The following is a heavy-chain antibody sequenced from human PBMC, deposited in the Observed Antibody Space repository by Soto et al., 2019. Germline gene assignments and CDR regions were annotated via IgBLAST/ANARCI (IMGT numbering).Heavy chain of an antibody. V-gene: IGHV5-10-1*01. J-gene: IGHJ6*02. CDR2: IDPSDSYT. CDR1: GYSFTSYW. Sequence: PGESLKISCKGSGYSFTSYWISWVRQMPGKGLEWMGRIDPSDSYTNYSPSFQGHVTISADKSISTAYLQWSSLKASDTAMYYCASSRIAAYYYYGMDVWGQGTTVTVSS. CDR3: ASSRIAAYYYYGMDV. D-gene: IGHD6-13*01.